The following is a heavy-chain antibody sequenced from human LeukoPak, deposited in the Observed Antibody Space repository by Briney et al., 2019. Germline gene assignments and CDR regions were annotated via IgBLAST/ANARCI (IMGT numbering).Heavy chain of an antibody. CDR2: ISGSGGNT. J-gene: IGHJ4*02. D-gene: IGHD2-2*01. Sequence: GRSLRLSCAASGFTFSSYAMSWVRQAPGKGLEWVSAISGSGGNTYYADSVKGRFTISRDNSKNTLYLQMNSLRAEDTAVYYCAKVPQVVPAANLDYWGQGTLVTVSS. V-gene: IGHV3-23*01. CDR1: GFTFSSYA. CDR3: AKVPQVVPAANLDY.